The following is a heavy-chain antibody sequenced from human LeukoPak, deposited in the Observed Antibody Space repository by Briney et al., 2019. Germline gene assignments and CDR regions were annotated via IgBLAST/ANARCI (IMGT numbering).Heavy chain of an antibody. Sequence: GGSLRLSWAASGFTFSSYGMGSVRQAPGKGLEWVAFIRYGGSNKYYADSVKGRFTISRDNSKNTLYLQMNSLRAEDTAVYYCAKDEYYYGSGPPHNWFDPWGQGTVVTVTS. D-gene: IGHD3-10*01. CDR3: AKDEYYYGSGPPHNWFDP. CDR1: GFTFSSYG. V-gene: IGHV3-30*02. J-gene: IGHJ5*02. CDR2: IRYGGSNK.